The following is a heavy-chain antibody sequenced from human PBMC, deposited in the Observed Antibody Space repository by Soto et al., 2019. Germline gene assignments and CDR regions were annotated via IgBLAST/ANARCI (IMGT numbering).Heavy chain of an antibody. CDR3: ARHRRSDFWSGYANSHFDY. V-gene: IGHV4-39*01. CDR2: IYYSGST. Sequence: QLQLQESGPGLVKPSETLSLTCTVSGGSISSSSYYWGWIRQPPGKGLEWIGSIYYSGSTYYNPSLKSRVTISVDTSKNQFSLKLSSVTAADTAVYYCARHRRSDFWSGYANSHFDYWGQGTLVTVSS. J-gene: IGHJ4*02. CDR1: GGSISSSSYY. D-gene: IGHD3-3*01.